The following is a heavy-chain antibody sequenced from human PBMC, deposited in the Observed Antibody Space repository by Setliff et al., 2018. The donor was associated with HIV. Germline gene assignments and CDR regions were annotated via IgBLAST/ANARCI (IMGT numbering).Heavy chain of an antibody. D-gene: IGHD3-22*01. Sequence: SETLSLTCTAPGGSVSSGNYSWSWIRQPPGKGLEWTGYIYHSGGTKYNLSLKSRVSISVDTSKNQFSLKLISVTAADTAVYFCARDVARFDYDTGGYYVSHFDYWGQGTLVTVSS. J-gene: IGHJ4*02. CDR3: ARDVARFDYDTGGYYVSHFDY. CDR1: GGSVSSGNYS. CDR2: IYHSGGT. V-gene: IGHV4-61*01.